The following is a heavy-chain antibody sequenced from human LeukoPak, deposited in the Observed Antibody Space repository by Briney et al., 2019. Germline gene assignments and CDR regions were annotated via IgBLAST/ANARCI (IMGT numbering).Heavy chain of an antibody. J-gene: IGHJ4*02. CDR1: GFTFSSYS. Sequence: GGSLRLSCAASGFTFSSYSMNWVRQAPGKGPEWVSSISSSSSYIYYADSMKGRFTISRDNAKNSLYLQMNSLRAEDTAVYYCVRGYSYGYHVSKTYYFDYWGQGTLVTVSS. CDR3: VRGYSYGYHVSKTYYFDY. V-gene: IGHV3-21*01. D-gene: IGHD5-18*01. CDR2: ISSSSSYI.